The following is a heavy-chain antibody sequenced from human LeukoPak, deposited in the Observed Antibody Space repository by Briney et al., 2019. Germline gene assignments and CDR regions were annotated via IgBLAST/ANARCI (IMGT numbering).Heavy chain of an antibody. J-gene: IGHJ3*02. CDR2: ISSSSYI. D-gene: IGHD1-26*01. CDR3: ARGGSYLSAFDI. CDR1: GFPLGSYR. V-gene: IGHV3-21*04. Sequence: GGSLRLSCAAPGFPLGSYRMEWVRPAPGKGREWVSSISSSSYIYYTDSVKGRFTISRDNAKNSLFLQMNSLRAEDTAVYYCARGGSYLSAFDIWGQGTMVTVSS.